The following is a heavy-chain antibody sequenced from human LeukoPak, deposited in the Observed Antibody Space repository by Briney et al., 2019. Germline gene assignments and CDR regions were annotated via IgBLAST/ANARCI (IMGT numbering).Heavy chain of an antibody. J-gene: IGHJ6*02. Sequence: GGSLRLSCAASGFTVSSNYMSWVRQAPGKGLEWVSVIYSGGSTYYADSVKGRFTISRDNSKNTLYLQMNSLRAEDTAVYYCARGEDIVVVPAAILNSYGMDVWGQGTTVTVSS. CDR2: IYSGGST. D-gene: IGHD2-2*02. CDR3: ARGEDIVVVPAAILNSYGMDV. CDR1: GFTVSSNY. V-gene: IGHV3-53*01.